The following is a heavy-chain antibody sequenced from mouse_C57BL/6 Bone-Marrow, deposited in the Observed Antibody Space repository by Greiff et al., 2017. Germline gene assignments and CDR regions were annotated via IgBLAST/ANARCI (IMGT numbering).Heavy chain of an antibody. D-gene: IGHD2-12*01. Sequence: QVQLKEPGAELVKPGASVKISCKASGYTFTDYYINWVKQRPGQGLEWIGKIGPGSGSTYYNEKFKGKATLTADKSSGTTYLQLSSLTSADSSVYVCARMYSFDAMDYWGQGTSVTVSS. CDR2: IGPGSGST. CDR3: ARMYSFDAMDY. J-gene: IGHJ4*01. V-gene: IGHV1-77*01. CDR1: GYTFTDYY.